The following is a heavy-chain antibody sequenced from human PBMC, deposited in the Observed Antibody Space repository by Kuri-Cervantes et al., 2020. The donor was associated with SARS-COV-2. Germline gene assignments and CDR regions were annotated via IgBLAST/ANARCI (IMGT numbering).Heavy chain of an antibody. CDR1: GFTFSSYW. CDR3: ARVKDGWIHGMDV. V-gene: IGHV3-74*01. CDR2: INSDGSST. Sequence: GESLKISCAASGFTFSSYWMHWVRQAPGKGLVWVSRINSDGSSTSYADSVKGRFTISRDNAKNTLYLQMNSLRAEDTAVYYCARVKDGWIHGMDVWGQGTTVTVSS. D-gene: IGHD5-18*01. J-gene: IGHJ6*02.